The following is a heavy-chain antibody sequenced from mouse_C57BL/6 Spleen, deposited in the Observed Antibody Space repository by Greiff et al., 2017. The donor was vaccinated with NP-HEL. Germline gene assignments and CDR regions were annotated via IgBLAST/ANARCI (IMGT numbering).Heavy chain of an antibody. CDR3: ARKWIYYYGSFAY. V-gene: IGHV1-18*01. CDR1: GYTFTDYN. D-gene: IGHD1-1*01. CDR2: INPNNGGT. J-gene: IGHJ3*01. Sequence: EVQLQQSGPELVKLGASVQIPCKASGYTFTDYNMDWVQQSHGKSLEWIGDINPNNGGTIYNQKFKGKATLTVDKSSSTAYMELRSLTSEDTAVYYCARKWIYYYGSFAYWGQGTLVTVSA.